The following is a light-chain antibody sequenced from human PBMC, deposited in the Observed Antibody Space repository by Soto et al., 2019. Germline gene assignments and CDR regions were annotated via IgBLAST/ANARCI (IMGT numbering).Light chain of an antibody. CDR3: QQYGSSPIT. V-gene: IGKV3-20*01. Sequence: DIVLTQSPATLSLSPGERATVSCRASQSVSSHLAWYQQKRGQAPRLLIYDASSRASGIPARFSGSGSGTDFTLTISRLEPEDVAVYYCQQYGSSPITFGQGTRLEIK. J-gene: IGKJ5*01. CDR2: DAS. CDR1: QSVSSH.